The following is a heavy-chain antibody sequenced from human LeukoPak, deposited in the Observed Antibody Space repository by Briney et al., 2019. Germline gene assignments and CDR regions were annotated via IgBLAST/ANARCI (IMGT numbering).Heavy chain of an antibody. V-gene: IGHV1-46*01. CDR2: IRPSGGT. CDR3: TREPFAPFHKLFDY. D-gene: IGHD2/OR15-2a*01. J-gene: IGHJ4*02. Sequence: GASVKVSCKASGYTFTNYYMHWVRQAPGQGLEWMGLIRPSGGTSYAQKFQGRLTMTRDTSTSTVYMELSSLISEDTAVYYCTREPFAPFHKLFDYWGQGTLVTVSS. CDR1: GYTFTNYY.